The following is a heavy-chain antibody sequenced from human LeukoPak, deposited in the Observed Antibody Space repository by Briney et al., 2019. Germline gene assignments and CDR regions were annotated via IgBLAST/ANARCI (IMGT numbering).Heavy chain of an antibody. J-gene: IGHJ3*02. Sequence: PGGPLRLSCAASGFIFSSHGMNWVRQAPGKGLEWVSGISPSGDITYYAHSVTGRFTISRANSKNTVYLQMNRLRAADTAVSDCVRDLYDSGGYGAFDIWGQGTMVTVSS. D-gene: IGHD3-22*01. CDR1: GFIFSSHG. CDR2: ISPSGDIT. CDR3: VRDLYDSGGYGAFDI. V-gene: IGHV3-23*01.